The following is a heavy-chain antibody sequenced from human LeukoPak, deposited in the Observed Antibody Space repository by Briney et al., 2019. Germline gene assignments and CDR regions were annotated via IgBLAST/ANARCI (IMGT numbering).Heavy chain of an antibody. CDR1: GFPFSSYG. J-gene: IGHJ6*02. CDR2: IWYDGSNK. D-gene: IGHD3-10*01. V-gene: IGHV3-33*01. CDR3: AREEGLLWFGEYYGMDV. Sequence: GGSLRLSCAASGFPFSSYGMHWVRQAPGKGLEWVAVIWYDGSNKYYADSVKGRFTISRDNSKNTLYLQMNSLGAEDTAVYYCAREEGLLWFGEYYGMDVWGQGTTVTVSS.